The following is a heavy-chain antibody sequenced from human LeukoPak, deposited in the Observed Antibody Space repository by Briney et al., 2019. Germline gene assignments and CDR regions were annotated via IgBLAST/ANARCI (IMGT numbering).Heavy chain of an antibody. D-gene: IGHD4/OR15-4a*01. J-gene: IGHJ5*02. CDR1: GGSISGYY. V-gene: IGHV4-59*01. CDR2: IYSSGGA. CDR3: ARNPTMVWRREFDP. Sequence: SEPLSLTCTVSGGSISGYYWSWIRQPPGKGLEWVGYIYSSGGAFYNPSLNSRVTMSVDTSKNQFSLNLNSLTAEDTAIYYCARNPTMVWRREFDPWGQGILVTVSS.